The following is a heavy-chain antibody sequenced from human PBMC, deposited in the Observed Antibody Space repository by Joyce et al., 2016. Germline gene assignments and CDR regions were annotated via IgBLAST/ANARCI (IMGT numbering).Heavy chain of an antibody. J-gene: IGHJ3*02. CDR2: ISYDGSNK. V-gene: IGHV3-30*18. CDR3: AKFFMSATPGPNDAFDI. Sequence: QVQLVESGGGVVQPGMSLRLSCAASGFTFSIYGMHLFRQAPGKGLEWVAVISYDGSNKHYRDSVKGRFTISRDNSKNTLYLQMNDLRAEDTAVYYCAKFFMSATPGPNDAFDIWGQGTMVTVSS. D-gene: IGHD3-10*02. CDR1: GFTFSIYG.